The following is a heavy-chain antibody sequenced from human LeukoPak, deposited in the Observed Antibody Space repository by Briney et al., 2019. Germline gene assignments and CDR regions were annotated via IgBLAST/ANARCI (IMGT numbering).Heavy chain of an antibody. J-gene: IGHJ6*03. CDR2: ISAYNGNT. V-gene: IGHV1-18*01. CDR3: ARSGGHYYYMDV. CDR1: GYTFTSYG. D-gene: IGHD3-10*01. Sequence: VASVTVSFKASGYTFTSYGISWVGQAPGQGLEWMGWISAYNGNTNYAQKLQGRVTMTTDTSTSTAYMELRSLRSDDTAVYYCARSGGHYYYMDVWGKGTTVTVSS.